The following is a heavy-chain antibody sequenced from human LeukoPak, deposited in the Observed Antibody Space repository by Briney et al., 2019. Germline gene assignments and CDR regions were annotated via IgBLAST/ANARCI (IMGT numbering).Heavy chain of an antibody. CDR2: ISGDGGST. CDR1: GFTFDDYA. Sequence: GGSLRLSCAASGFTFDDYAMHWVRQAPGKGLEWVSLISGDGGSTYYADSVKGRFTISRDNSKNSLYLQMNSLRTEDTALYYCAKDFSSGTYYPYYYYGMDVSGQGTTVTVSS. V-gene: IGHV3-43*02. CDR3: AKDFSSGTYYPYYYYGMDV. J-gene: IGHJ6*02. D-gene: IGHD3-10*01.